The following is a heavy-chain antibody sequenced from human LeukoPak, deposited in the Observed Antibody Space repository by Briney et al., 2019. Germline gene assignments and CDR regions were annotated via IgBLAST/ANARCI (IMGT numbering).Heavy chain of an antibody. V-gene: IGHV3-11*05. J-gene: IGHJ4*02. CDR2: ISYSSRYT. Sequence: GGSLRLSCAASGFDFSDYYMSWIRQASGKGLEWVSSISYSSRYTNYADSVKGRFTISRDNTKKSLFLQVNSLTADDTALYYCARGHIAAAGSFDYWGQGTLVTVSS. D-gene: IGHD6-13*01. CDR1: GFDFSDYY. CDR3: ARGHIAAAGSFDY.